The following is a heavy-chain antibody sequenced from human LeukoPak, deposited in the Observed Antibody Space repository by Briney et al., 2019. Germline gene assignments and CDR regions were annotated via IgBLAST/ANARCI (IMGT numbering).Heavy chain of an antibody. D-gene: IGHD1-26*01. Sequence: GGSLRLSCAASGFTFDDNGMSWVRQVPGKGLEWISGITRNGGSTAYADSVKGRFTIFGDNAKNSLYLQMNSLRVEDTALYHCARDSSGSYSDGMDVWGQGTTVTVSS. V-gene: IGHV3-20*01. CDR2: ITRNGGST. CDR1: GFTFDDNG. CDR3: ARDSSGSYSDGMDV. J-gene: IGHJ6*01.